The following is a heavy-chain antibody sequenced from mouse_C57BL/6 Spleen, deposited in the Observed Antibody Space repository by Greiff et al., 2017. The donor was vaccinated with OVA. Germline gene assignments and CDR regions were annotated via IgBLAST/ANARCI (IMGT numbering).Heavy chain of an antibody. CDR3: ARWAVDYAMDY. V-gene: IGHV1-52*01. J-gene: IGHJ4*01. CDR2: IDPSDSET. CDR1: GYTFTSYW. D-gene: IGHD1-1*01. Sequence: QVQLQQPGAELVRPGSSVKLSCKASGYTFTSYWMHWVKQRPIQGLEWIGNIDPSDSETHYNQKFKDKATLTVDKSSSTAYMQLSSLTSEDSAVYYCARWAVDYAMDYWGQGTSVTVSS.